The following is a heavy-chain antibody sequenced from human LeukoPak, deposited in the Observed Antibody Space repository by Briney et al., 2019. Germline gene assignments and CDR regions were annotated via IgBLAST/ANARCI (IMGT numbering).Heavy chain of an antibody. CDR1: GGSISSYY. Sequence: PSETLSLTCTVSGGSISSYYWSWIRQPPGKGLEWIGYIYYSGSTSYNPSLKSRVTISVDTSKNQFSLKLSSVTAADTAVYYCARDHNYYDSSGYYFYWGQGTLVTVSS. V-gene: IGHV4-59*12. D-gene: IGHD3-22*01. J-gene: IGHJ4*02. CDR2: IYYSGST. CDR3: ARDHNYYDSSGYYFY.